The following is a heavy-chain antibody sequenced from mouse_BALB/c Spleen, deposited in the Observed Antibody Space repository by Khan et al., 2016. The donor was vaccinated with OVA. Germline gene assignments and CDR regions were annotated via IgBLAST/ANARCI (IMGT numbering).Heavy chain of an antibody. CDR1: GYSFTSYY. D-gene: IGHD2-2*01. CDR3: TRYGYVAWFTY. J-gene: IGHJ3*01. CDR2: IDPLSGGT. V-gene: IGHV1S135*01. Sequence: VQLKESGPELMKPGASVKISCKASGYSFTSYYIHWVMQSHGKSLEWIGYIDPLSGGTTYNQKFKGKATLTVDKSSSTAYIHLRNLTSQDSAVYYCTRYGYVAWFTYWGQGTLVPVSA.